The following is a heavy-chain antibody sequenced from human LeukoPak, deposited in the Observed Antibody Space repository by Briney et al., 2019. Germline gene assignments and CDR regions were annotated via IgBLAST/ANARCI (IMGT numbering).Heavy chain of an antibody. D-gene: IGHD6-19*01. CDR2: INPSGDST. Sequence: ASVKVSCKASGYTFTGYYMHWVRQAPGQGLEWMGVINPSGDSTRYEQKFQDRVTMTRETSTRTAYMELSSLRSEDTAVYYCARGYSSSYRIDYWGQGTLVTVSS. V-gene: IGHV1-46*01. CDR3: ARGYSSSYRIDY. J-gene: IGHJ4*02. CDR1: GYTFTGYY.